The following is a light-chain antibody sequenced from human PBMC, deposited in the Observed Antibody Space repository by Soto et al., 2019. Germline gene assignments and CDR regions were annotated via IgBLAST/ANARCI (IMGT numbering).Light chain of an antibody. Sequence: QSALTQPASVSGSPGQSITISCTGTSSDVGGYNYVSWYQQYPGKAPKLVIYEVSNRPSGVSIRFSGSKSGNTAALTISGLQPEDEAEYYCNSYSSTSFDVFGTGTKLTVL. V-gene: IGLV2-14*01. CDR1: SSDVGGYNY. CDR3: NSYSSTSFDV. J-gene: IGLJ1*01. CDR2: EVS.